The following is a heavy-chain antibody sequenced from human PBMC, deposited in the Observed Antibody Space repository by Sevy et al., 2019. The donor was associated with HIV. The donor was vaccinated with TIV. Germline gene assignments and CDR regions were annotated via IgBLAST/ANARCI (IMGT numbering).Heavy chain of an antibody. D-gene: IGHD2-2*01. CDR2: ISPSSSKT. V-gene: IGHV3-23*01. CDR3: AKVRGVYCSSIGCLYFDY. CDR1: EFTFSSYA. Sequence: GGSLRLSCVGSEFTFSSYAMSWVRQTPGRGLEWVSSISPSSSKTYYADSVEGRFTISRDNSKNTLYLQMNSLGAEDTAVYFCAKVRGVYCSSIGCLYFDYWGQGTLVTVSS. J-gene: IGHJ4*02.